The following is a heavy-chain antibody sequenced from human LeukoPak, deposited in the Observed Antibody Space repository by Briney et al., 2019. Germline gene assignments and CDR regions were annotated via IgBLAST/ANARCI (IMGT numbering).Heavy chain of an antibody. Sequence: SETLSLTCTVSGGSISSGSYYWSWIRQPAGKGLEWIGHIYSSGSTNYNPSLKSRVTISVDTSKNQFSLKLSSVTAADTAVYYCAKDLDAFDIGGQGTMITVSS. V-gene: IGHV4-61*09. CDR3: AKDLDAFDI. J-gene: IGHJ3*02. CDR2: IYSSGST. CDR1: GGSISSGSYY.